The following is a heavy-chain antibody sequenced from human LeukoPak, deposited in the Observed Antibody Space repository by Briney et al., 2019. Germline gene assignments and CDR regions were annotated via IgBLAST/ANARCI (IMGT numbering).Heavy chain of an antibody. J-gene: IGHJ4*02. D-gene: IGHD3-9*01. CDR2: XTGSGGNT. Sequence: GSLRLCCAVSGVTVSSNYMSWVRQAPGKGVGXXXXXTGSGGNTYYSDSVKGRFTISRDNSKSTVFLQMYSLRAEDTAVYYCAKWGDYDVLAGYYASDYWGQGTLVTVSS. V-gene: IGHV3-23*01. CDR1: GVTVSSNY. CDR3: AKWGDYDVLAGYYASDY.